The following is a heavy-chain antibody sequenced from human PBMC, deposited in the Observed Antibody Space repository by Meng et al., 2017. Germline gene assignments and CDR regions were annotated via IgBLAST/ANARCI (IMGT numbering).Heavy chain of an antibody. Sequence: GGSLRLSCAASGFTFDDYAMHWVRQAPGKGLEWVSLISWDGGSTYYADSVKGRFTISRDNSKNSLYLQMNSLGAEDTALYYCAKDKGIAAAGTSFGYFDYWGQGTLVTAPQ. CDR3: AKDKGIAAAGTSFGYFDY. V-gene: IGHV3-43D*03. J-gene: IGHJ4*02. CDR1: GFTFDDYA. CDR2: ISWDGGST. D-gene: IGHD6-13*01.